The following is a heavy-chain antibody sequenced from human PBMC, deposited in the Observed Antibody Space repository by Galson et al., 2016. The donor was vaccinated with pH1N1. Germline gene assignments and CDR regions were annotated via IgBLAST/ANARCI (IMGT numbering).Heavy chain of an antibody. CDR2: ISSDGSNK. J-gene: IGHJ4*01. D-gene: IGHD3-16*01. V-gene: IGHV3-30*18. Sequence: SLRLSCAASGFAFSDYAIHWVRQAPGKGLEWVALISSDGSNKDYADSVKGRFIVSRDYSKTALQMNSLKAEDTAVYYRAKESLPRATLGDFDSWGQGSLVIVSS. CDR3: AKESLPRATLGDFDS. CDR1: GFAFSDYA.